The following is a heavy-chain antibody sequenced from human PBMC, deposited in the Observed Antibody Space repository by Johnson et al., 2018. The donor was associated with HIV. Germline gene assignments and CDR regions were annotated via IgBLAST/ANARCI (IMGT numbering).Heavy chain of an antibody. CDR3: ARESQGAAVGDGFDV. D-gene: IGHD6-19*01. CDR2: IYSGGST. Sequence: VQLVESGGGLIQPGGSLRLSCAASGFTVSSNYMSWVRQAPGKGLEWVSVIYSGGSTYYADSVKGRLTISRDNAKNSLYLQMNSLRAEDSAVYYCARESQGAAVGDGFDVWGQGTMVTVSS. V-gene: IGHV3-53*01. CDR1: GFTVSSNY. J-gene: IGHJ3*01.